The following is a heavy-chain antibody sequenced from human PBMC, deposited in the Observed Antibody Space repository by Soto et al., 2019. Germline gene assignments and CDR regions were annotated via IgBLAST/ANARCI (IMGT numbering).Heavy chain of an antibody. Sequence: GESLKISCAASGFTFSSYAMSWARQAPGKGLEWVSAISGSAGSTYYADSAKGRFTISRDNSKNTLYLQMNSLRAEDTAVYYCAKDQTKQLVLNWFDPWGQGTLVTVSS. J-gene: IGHJ5*02. D-gene: IGHD6-6*01. CDR3: AKDQTKQLVLNWFDP. V-gene: IGHV3-23*01. CDR2: ISGSAGST. CDR1: GFTFSSYA.